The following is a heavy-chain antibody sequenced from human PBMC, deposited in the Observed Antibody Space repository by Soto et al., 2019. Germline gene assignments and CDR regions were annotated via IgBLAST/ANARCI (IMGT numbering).Heavy chain of an antibody. CDR2: IYYSGST. D-gene: IGHD2-2*01. V-gene: IGHV4-59*01. Sequence: PSETLSLTCTVSGGSISSYYWSWIRQPPGKGLEWIGYIYYSGSTNYNPSLKSRVTISVDTSKNQFSLKLSSVTAADTAVYYCARVTGLYCSSTSCPGYYYYYMDVWGKGTTVTVSS. J-gene: IGHJ6*03. CDR1: GGSISSYY. CDR3: ARVTGLYCSSTSCPGYYYYYMDV.